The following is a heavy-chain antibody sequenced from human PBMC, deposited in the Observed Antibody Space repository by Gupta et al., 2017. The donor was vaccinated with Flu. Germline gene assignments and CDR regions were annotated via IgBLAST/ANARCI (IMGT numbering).Heavy chain of an antibody. CDR1: GYSITNGFY. CDR2: IYHGGNT. V-gene: IGHV4-38-2*01. CDR3: ARIAYYGSGSFDY. Sequence: QVQLQESGPGLVKPSETLSLTCAVSGYSITNGFYWGWIRQPPGKGLEGIGSIYHGGNTYYTPSRKSRVTISVDTSKKQFSLKLNSVTAADTAVYYCARIAYYGSGSFDYWGKGTLVTVSS. D-gene: IGHD3-10*01. J-gene: IGHJ4*02.